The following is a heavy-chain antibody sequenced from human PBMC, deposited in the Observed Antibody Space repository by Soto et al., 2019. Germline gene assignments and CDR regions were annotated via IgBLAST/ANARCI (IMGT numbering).Heavy chain of an antibody. CDR1: GYSFTDKY. V-gene: IGHV1-2*04. J-gene: IGHJ4*02. CDR2: INPDSGDR. Sequence: QVQLVQSGAEVKKPGTSVKVSCKASGYSFTDKYRHWVRQAPGQGLEWMGWINPDSGDRKYAQKFRGWVTMTRDTSISTAYMELSRLTSDDTALYYCARDSGRGWSLDYWGQGTLVTDSS. D-gene: IGHD6-19*01. CDR3: ARDSGRGWSLDY.